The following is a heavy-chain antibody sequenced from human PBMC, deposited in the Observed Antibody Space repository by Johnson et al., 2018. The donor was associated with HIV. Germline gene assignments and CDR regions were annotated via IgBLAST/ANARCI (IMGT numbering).Heavy chain of an antibody. CDR2: ISGRGGST. Sequence: VQLVESGGGVVQPGGSLRLSCAASGFTFSSYAMNWVRQAPGKGLEWVSAISGRGGSTYYADSVKGRFTISRDNSKNTMYLQVNSMRAEDTAVYYCAKDQGQWLVDAFDIWGQGTMVTV. CDR1: GFTFSSYA. CDR3: AKDQGQWLVDAFDI. V-gene: IGHV3-23*04. D-gene: IGHD6-19*01. J-gene: IGHJ3*02.